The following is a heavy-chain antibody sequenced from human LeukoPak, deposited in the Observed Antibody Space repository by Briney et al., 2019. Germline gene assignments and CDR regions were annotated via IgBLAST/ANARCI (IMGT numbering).Heavy chain of an antibody. CDR2: ISGSGDST. Sequence: GGSLRLSCAASGFTFSSYAMSWVRQAPGKGLEWVSAISGSGDSTYYADSVKGRFTISRDNSRNTLYLQMNSLRAEDTAVYYCARRLGYCSSTSCYVAPFDYWGQGTLVSVSS. CDR3: ARRLGYCSSTSCYVAPFDY. CDR1: GFTFSSYA. J-gene: IGHJ4*02. D-gene: IGHD2-2*01. V-gene: IGHV3-23*01.